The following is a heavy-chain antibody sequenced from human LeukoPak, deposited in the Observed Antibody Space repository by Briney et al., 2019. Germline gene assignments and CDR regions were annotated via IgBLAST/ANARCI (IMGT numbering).Heavy chain of an antibody. J-gene: IGHJ3*02. CDR2: IYYSGST. V-gene: IGHV4-61*01. D-gene: IGHD3-9*01. CDR1: GYSISSGYY. CDR3: ARVRGYDILTGYAFDI. Sequence: SETLSLTCAVSGYSISSGYYWGWIRQPPGKGLEWIGYIYYSGSTNYNPSLKSRVTISVDTSKNQFSLKLSSVTAADTAVYYCARVRGYDILTGYAFDIWGQGTMVTVSS.